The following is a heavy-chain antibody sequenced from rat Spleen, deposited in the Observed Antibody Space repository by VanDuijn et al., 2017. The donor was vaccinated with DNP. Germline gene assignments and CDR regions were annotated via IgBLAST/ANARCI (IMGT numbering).Heavy chain of an antibody. J-gene: IGHJ2*01. V-gene: IGHV5-58*01. CDR2: INTDGGST. CDR1: GFTFSSYW. Sequence: EVQLVETGGGLVQPGRSLKLSCVASGFTFSSYWMYWIRQAPGKGLEWVASINTDGGSTYYPDSVKGRFTFSRDNAESTLYLQMDSLRSEDTATYYCARHRLYHNLFDYWGQGVMVTVSS. CDR3: ARHRLYHNLFDY. D-gene: IGHD1-10*01.